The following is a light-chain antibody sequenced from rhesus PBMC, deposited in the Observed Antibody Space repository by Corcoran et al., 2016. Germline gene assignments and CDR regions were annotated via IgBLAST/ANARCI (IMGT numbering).Light chain of an antibody. J-gene: IGKJ1*01. CDR3: LQYSSSPRT. Sequence: DIQMTQSPSSLSASVGDKVTITCRASQGISSWLAWYQQKTGKAPKLLIYKASSLQSGVPSRFSGSGSGTDFTLTISSLQPEDFATYYCLQYSSSPRTFGQGTKVEIK. CDR1: QGISSW. V-gene: IGKV1-22*01. CDR2: KAS.